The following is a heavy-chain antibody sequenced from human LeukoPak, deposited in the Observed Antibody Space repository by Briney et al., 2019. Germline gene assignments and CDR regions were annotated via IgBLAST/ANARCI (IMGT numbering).Heavy chain of an antibody. J-gene: IGHJ5*02. CDR2: ISGSGGST. CDR1: GFTFSSYA. V-gene: IGHV3-23*01. CDR3: AKDLRIAVAVTPGWFDP. Sequence: PGGSLRLSCAASGFTFSSYAMSWVRQAPGKGLEWVSAISGSGGSTYYADSVKGRFTISRDNSKNTLYLQMNSLRAEDTAVYYCAKDLRIAVAVTPGWFDPWAREPWSPSPQ. D-gene: IGHD6-19*01.